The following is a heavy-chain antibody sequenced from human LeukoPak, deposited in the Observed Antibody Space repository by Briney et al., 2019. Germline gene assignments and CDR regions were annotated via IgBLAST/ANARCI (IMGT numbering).Heavy chain of an antibody. J-gene: IGHJ6*02. CDR1: GFTFISYS. CDR3: ARSKKEPFYYYYGMDV. Sequence: PGGSLRLCCAASGFTFISYSMNWVRQAPGKGLEWVSSISSSSSYIYYADSVKGRFTISRDNAKNSLYLQMNSLRAEDTAVYYCARSKKEPFYYYYGMDVWGQGTTVTVSS. D-gene: IGHD1-26*01. V-gene: IGHV3-21*01. CDR2: ISSSSSYI.